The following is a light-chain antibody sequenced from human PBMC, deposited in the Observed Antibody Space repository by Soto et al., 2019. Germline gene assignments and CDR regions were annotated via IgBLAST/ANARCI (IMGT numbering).Light chain of an antibody. J-gene: IGKJ4*01. CDR2: HAI. Sequence: EIVMTQSPATLSVSPGERVTLSCRASESVSNNVAWYQQKPGQAPRLLIYHAITRATGIPARFSGSGPGTELTLTISSLQSEDFAIYYCQQYNNWPLTFGGGTKVEI. CDR3: QQYNNWPLT. V-gene: IGKV3-15*01. CDR1: ESVSNN.